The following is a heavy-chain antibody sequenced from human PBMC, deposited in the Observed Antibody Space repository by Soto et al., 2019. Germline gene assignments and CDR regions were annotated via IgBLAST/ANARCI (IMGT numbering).Heavy chain of an antibody. CDR2: ISSSSSYI. CDR1: GFTFSSYS. Sequence: PGGSLRLSCAASGFTFSSYSMNWVRQAPGKGLEWVSSISSSSSYIYYADSVKGRFTISRDNAKNSLYLQMNSLRAEDTAVYYCARESGARRSSINTIDYWGQGTLVTVSS. CDR3: ARESGARRSSINTIDY. V-gene: IGHV3-21*01. J-gene: IGHJ4*02. D-gene: IGHD3-3*01.